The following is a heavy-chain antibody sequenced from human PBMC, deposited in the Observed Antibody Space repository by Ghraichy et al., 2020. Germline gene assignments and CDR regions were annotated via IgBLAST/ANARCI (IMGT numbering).Heavy chain of an antibody. V-gene: IGHV3-7*01. J-gene: IGHJ4*02. CDR3: ATVHRGSDWSV. Sequence: GESLNISCAASGFTFSNCWMSWVRQAPGKGLEWLANINEDGSEKSYVDSVKGRFTISRDNAKNSLYLQMNSLRAEDTAVYYCATVHRGSDWSVWGQGTLVTVSS. CDR2: INEDGSEK. CDR1: GFTFSNCW. D-gene: IGHD6-19*01.